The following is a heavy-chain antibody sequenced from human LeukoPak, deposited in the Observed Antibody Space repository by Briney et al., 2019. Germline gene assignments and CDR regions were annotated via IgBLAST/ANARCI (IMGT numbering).Heavy chain of an antibody. CDR3: ARRDAPLNDSDYPDYFDY. Sequence: PSETLSLTCAVYGGSFSGYYWSWIRQPPGKGLEWIGEINHSGSTNYNPSLKSRVTISVDTSKNQFSLKLSSVTAADTAVYYCARRDAPLNDSDYPDYFDYWGRGTLVTVS. J-gene: IGHJ4*02. CDR1: GGSFSGYY. CDR2: INHSGST. D-gene: IGHD3-22*01. V-gene: IGHV4-34*01.